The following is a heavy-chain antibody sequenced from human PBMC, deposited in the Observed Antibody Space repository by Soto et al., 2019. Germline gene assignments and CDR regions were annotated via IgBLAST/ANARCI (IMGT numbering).Heavy chain of an antibody. CDR2: IYYSGST. J-gene: IGHJ4*02. V-gene: IGHV4-39*01. CDR1: GGSISSSSYY. D-gene: IGHD6-19*01. Sequence: SETVSLTCTVSGGSISSSSYYWGWIRQPPGKGLEWIGSIYYSGSTYYNPSLKSRVTISVDTSKNQFSLKLSSVTAADTAVYYCARHEGDGWHGSYYFDYWGQGTLVTVSS. CDR3: ARHEGDGWHGSYYFDY.